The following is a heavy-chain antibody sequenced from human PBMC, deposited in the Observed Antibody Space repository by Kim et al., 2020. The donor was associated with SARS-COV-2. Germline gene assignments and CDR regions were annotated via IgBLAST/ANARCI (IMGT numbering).Heavy chain of an antibody. D-gene: IGHD5-12*01. J-gene: IGHJ3*02. CDR2: ISYDGSNK. CDR1: GFTFSSYG. Sequence: GGSLRLSCAASGFTFSSYGMHWVRQAPGKGLEWVAVISYDGSNKYYADSVKGRFTISRDNSKNTLYLQMNSLRAEDTAVYYCAKEFYADGYTGDAFDIWGQGTMVTVSS. CDR3: AKEFYADGYTGDAFDI. V-gene: IGHV3-30*18.